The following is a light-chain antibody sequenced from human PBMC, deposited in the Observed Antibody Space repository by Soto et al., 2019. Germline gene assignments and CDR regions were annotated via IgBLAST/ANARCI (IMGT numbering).Light chain of an antibody. CDR2: DVT. CDR1: SDDVGGYNY. Sequence: QSALTQPASVSGSPGQSITISCTGTSDDVGGYNYVSWYQQHPGKVPQLIVYDVTNRPSGVSIRFSGSKSGNTASLTISGLQAEDEADYYCSSFVGCSGLYVFGTGTKLTVL. J-gene: IGLJ1*01. V-gene: IGLV2-14*03. CDR3: SSFVGCSGLYV.